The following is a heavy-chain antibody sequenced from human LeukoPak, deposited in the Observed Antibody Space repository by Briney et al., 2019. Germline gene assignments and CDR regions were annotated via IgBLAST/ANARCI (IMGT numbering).Heavy chain of an antibody. CDR3: ARHSVSYYDSSGYPYFDY. CDR1: GGSISSSSYY. J-gene: IGHJ4*02. Sequence: KASETLSLTCTVSGGSISSSSYYWGWIRQPPGKGLEWIGSIYYSGGTYYNPSLKSRVTISVDTSKNQFSLKLSSVTAADTAVYYCARHSVSYYDSSGYPYFDYWGQGTLVTVSS. CDR2: IYYSGGT. V-gene: IGHV4-39*01. D-gene: IGHD3-22*01.